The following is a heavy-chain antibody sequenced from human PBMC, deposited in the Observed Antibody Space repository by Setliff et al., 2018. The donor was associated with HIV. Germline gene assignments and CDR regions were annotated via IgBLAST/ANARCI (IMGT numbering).Heavy chain of an antibody. CDR3: VGGYYDSSGYSPFQH. CDR2: IYYSGST. V-gene: IGHV4-59*08. J-gene: IGHJ1*01. D-gene: IGHD3-22*01. Sequence: ASETLSLTCTVSGGSISSHYWSWIRQPPGKGLEWIGSIYYSGSTNYNPSLKSRVTTSIDTSKNQFSLKLSSVTAADTAVYYCVGGYYDSSGYSPFQHWGQGTLVTVSS. CDR1: GGSISSHY.